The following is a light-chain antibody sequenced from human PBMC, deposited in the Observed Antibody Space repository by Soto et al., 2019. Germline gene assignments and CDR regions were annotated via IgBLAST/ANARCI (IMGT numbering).Light chain of an antibody. CDR2: DVT. Sequence: QSALTQPASVSGSPGQSITISCTGTSSVVGGYNFVSWYQQHPDKAPKLMIYDVTNRPSGVSNRFSGSKSGNTASLTISGLQAEDEADYYCSSYTSMSTYVFGTGTKVTVL. CDR3: SSYTSMSTYV. J-gene: IGLJ1*01. CDR1: SSVVGGYNF. V-gene: IGLV2-14*01.